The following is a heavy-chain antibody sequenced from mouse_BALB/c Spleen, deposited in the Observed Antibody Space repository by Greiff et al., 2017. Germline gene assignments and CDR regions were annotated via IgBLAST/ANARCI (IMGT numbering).Heavy chain of an antibody. J-gene: IGHJ4*01. V-gene: IGHV5-12-2*01. CDR3: ERHERGRGAMAY. Sequence: EVKLMESGGGLVQPGGSLKLSCEASGFTFSSYTMSWVRQTPEKRLEWVGYISNGGGSTYYPDNVKGRFTIARDNAKNTLYLQMSSLKSEDTDKYYCERHERGRGAMAYWGQGTSVTVSA. CDR2: ISNGGGST. CDR1: GFTFSSYT.